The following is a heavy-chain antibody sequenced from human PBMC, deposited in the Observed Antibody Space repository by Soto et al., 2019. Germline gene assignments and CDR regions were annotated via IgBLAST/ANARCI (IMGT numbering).Heavy chain of an antibody. J-gene: IGHJ5*02. V-gene: IGHV4-39*01. Sequence: PSETLSLTCTVSGGSISSSSYYWGWIRQPPGKGLEWIGSIYYSGSTYYNPSLKSRVTISVDTSKNQFSLKLSSVTAADTAVYYCARHSKIVLMVYDIGDNWFDPWGQRTLVTVSS. CDR2: IYYSGST. CDR3: ARHSKIVLMVYDIGDNWFDP. CDR1: GGSISSSSYY. D-gene: IGHD2-8*01.